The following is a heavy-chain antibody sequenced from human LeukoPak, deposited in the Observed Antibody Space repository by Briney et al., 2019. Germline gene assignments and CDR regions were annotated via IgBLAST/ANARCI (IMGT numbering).Heavy chain of an antibody. CDR3: ARRPINCIITNCYVDY. CDR1: VYTYTNFY. Sequence: ASVKVSCKTSVYTYTNFYIHWVRQAPGQGLEWMGWMNPNSGDTSYAREFQDRVTMTRDTSLSTAYMELSRLRSDDTAVYFCARRPINCIITNCYVDYWGQGTLVTVSS. J-gene: IGHJ4*02. D-gene: IGHD2-2*01. CDR2: MNPNSGDT. V-gene: IGHV1-2*02.